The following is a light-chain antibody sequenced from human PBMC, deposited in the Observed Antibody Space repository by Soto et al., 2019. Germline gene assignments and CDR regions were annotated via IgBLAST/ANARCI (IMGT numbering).Light chain of an antibody. J-gene: IGKJ4*01. Sequence: EIVMTQSPATLSVSPGETVTLSCRASQSVSTSVAWYQQKPGQAPRRLIYAAFTRVTAVPARFSGSGSGTEFALAIGGLQSEDFAVYLCQQHKDWPLTFGGGTKVEMK. CDR2: AAF. CDR1: QSVSTS. V-gene: IGKV3-15*01. CDR3: QQHKDWPLT.